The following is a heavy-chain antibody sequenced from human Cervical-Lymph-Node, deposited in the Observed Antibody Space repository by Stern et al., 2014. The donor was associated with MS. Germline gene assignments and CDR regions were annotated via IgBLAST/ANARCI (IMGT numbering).Heavy chain of an antibody. D-gene: IGHD3-10*01. CDR2: IFYSGTS. CDR3: ARSGAFGDTGHWFDP. J-gene: IGHJ5*02. Sequence: QVHLVESGPGLVKPSQTLSLTCTVSGFSISNGDVYLTWIRQPPGKGLEWIGPIFYSGTSSYSPSLKSRVSISVDTSKTQFSLSLNTMTAADTAVYYCARSGAFGDTGHWFDPWGQGTLVTVSS. V-gene: IGHV4-30-4*01. CDR1: GFSISNGDVY.